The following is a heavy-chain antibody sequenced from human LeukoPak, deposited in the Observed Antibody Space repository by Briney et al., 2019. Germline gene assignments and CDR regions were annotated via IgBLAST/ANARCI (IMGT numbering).Heavy chain of an antibody. CDR3: AKSPGLGSYLDY. V-gene: IGHV3-30*18. J-gene: IGHJ4*02. Sequence: GGSLRLSCAASGFTFSSYGMHWVRQAPGKGLEWVAVISYDGSNKYYADSVKGRFTISRDNSKNTLYLQMNSLRAEDTAVYYCAKSPGLGSYLDYWGQGTLVTVSS. CDR1: GFTFSSYG. D-gene: IGHD3-10*01. CDR2: ISYDGSNK.